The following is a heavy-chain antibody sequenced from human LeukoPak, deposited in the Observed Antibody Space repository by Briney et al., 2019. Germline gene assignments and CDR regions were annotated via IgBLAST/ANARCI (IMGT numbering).Heavy chain of an antibody. Sequence: GASVKVSCKASGYTFTSYGISWVRQAPGRGLEWMGWISAYNGNTNYAQKLQGRVTMTTDTSTSTAYMELRSLRSDDTAVYYCARVYGVAVAGTGKAGAGYWGQGTLVTVSS. J-gene: IGHJ4*02. CDR2: ISAYNGNT. CDR1: GYTFTSYG. D-gene: IGHD6-19*01. V-gene: IGHV1-18*01. CDR3: ARVYGVAVAGTGKAGAGY.